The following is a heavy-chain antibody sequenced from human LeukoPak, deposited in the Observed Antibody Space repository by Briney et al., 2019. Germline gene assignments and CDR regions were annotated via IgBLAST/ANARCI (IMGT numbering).Heavy chain of an antibody. V-gene: IGHV5-51*01. Sequence: GEPLKISCQGSGYSFTSYWIGWVRQIPGKGLEWMGIIYPGDSDTRYSPSFSRQVTLSADKSISTAYLQWSSLKASDTAMYYCARRATGYCSSTSCSDNWFDPWGQGTLVTVSS. J-gene: IGHJ5*02. CDR1: GYSFTSYW. CDR2: IYPGDSDT. CDR3: ARRATGYCSSTSCSDNWFDP. D-gene: IGHD2-2*01.